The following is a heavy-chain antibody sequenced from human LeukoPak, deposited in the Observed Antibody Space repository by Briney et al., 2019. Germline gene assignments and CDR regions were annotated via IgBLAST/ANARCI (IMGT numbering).Heavy chain of an antibody. J-gene: IGHJ4*02. V-gene: IGHV3-23*01. CDR2: ISGSGGST. D-gene: IGHD4-17*01. CDR3: AKDLKVWSTVTNFDY. Sequence: GSLRLSCAASGFTFSSYGMSWVRQAPGKGLEWVSVISGSGGSTYYADSVKGRFTISRDNSKNTLYLQMNSLRAEDTAVYYCAKDLKVWSTVTNFDYWGQGTLVTVSS. CDR1: GFTFSSYG.